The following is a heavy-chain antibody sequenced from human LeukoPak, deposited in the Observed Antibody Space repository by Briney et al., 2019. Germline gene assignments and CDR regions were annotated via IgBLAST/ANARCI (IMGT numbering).Heavy chain of an antibody. J-gene: IGHJ5*02. CDR2: ISSSSSDT. CDR1: GFTFTDYY. V-gene: IGHV3-11*06. D-gene: IGHD2-8*02. Sequence: GGSLRLSCAASGFTFTDYYMSWIRQAPGKGLDWLSYISSSSSDTNYADSVKGRFTISRDNAKKSLYLQMNSLRAEDTGVYYCVGTGGRDGGTWGQGTLVTVSS. CDR3: VGTGGRDGGT.